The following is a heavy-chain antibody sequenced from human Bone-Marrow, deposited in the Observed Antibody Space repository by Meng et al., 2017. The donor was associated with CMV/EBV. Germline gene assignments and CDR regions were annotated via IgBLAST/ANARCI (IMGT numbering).Heavy chain of an antibody. CDR2: IWYDGSNK. CDR3: AKDLGCSSTSCWGYYYYGMDV. J-gene: IGHJ6*02. V-gene: IGHV3-33*06. CDR1: GFTFSSYG. Sequence: GSLRLSCAASGFTFSSYGMHWVRQAPGKGLEWVAVIWYDGSNKYYADSVKGRFTISRDNSKNTLYLQMNSLRAEDTAVYYCAKDLGCSSTSCWGYYYYGMDVWGQGTTVTVSS. D-gene: IGHD2-2*01.